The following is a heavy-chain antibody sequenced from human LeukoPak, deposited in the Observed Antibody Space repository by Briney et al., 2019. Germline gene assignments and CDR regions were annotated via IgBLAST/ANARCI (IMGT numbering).Heavy chain of an antibody. CDR1: GYTFATNW. CDR2: IYPGDSDT. V-gene: IGHV5-51*01. Sequence: GESLKISCKGVGYTFATNWIGWVRQMPGKGLEWMGIIYPGDSDTRYSPSFQGQVTISADKSISTAYLQWSSLKASDTAMYYCAIPSEGFDYWGQGTLVTVSS. CDR3: AIPSEGFDY. J-gene: IGHJ4*02.